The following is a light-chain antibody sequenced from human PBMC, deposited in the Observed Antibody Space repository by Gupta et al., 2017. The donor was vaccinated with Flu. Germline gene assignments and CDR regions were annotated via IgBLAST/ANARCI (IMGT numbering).Light chain of an antibody. CDR3: SSYTRSNTLV. J-gene: IGLJ2*01. V-gene: IGLV2-14*01. CDR1: SSDVGGYNY. Sequence: QSSLTQPASVSGSAGQSITISCTGTSSDVGGYNYVSWYQQHQGKAPKLMIYEVSNRPSGVSNRFSGSKSGNTASLTISGLQAEDEADYYCSSYTRSNTLVFGGGTKLTVL. CDR2: EVS.